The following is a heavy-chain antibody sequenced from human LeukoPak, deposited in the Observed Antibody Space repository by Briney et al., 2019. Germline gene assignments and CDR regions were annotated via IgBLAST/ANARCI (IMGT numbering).Heavy chain of an antibody. CDR2: IYYSGST. D-gene: IGHD5-12*01. J-gene: IGHJ4*02. CDR1: GGSISSSSYY. CDR3: AGGPWGYPTEYYFDY. Sequence: PSETLSLTCTVSGGSISSSSYYWGWIRQPPGKGLEWIGSIYYSGSTYYNPSLKSRVTISVDTSKNQFSLKLSSVTAADTAVYYCAGGPWGYPTEYYFDYWGQGTLVTVSS. V-gene: IGHV4-39*07.